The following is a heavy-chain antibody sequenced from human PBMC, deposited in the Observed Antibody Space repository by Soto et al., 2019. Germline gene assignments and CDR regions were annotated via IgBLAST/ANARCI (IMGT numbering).Heavy chain of an antibody. CDR3: ARARLDTPALDY. D-gene: IGHD2-2*01. V-gene: IGHV3-30-3*01. Sequence: QVQLVESGGGVVKPGRSLRLSCAASGFTFSSYAMHWVRQAPGKGLEWVAVMSYDGSNKYYADSVKSRFTISRDNSKNTLYLQMNSLRAEDTAVYYCARARLDTPALDYWGQGTLVTVSS. CDR1: GFTFSSYA. J-gene: IGHJ4*02. CDR2: MSYDGSNK.